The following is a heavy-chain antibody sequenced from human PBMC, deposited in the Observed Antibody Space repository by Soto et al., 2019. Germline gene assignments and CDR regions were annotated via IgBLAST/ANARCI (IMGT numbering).Heavy chain of an antibody. J-gene: IGHJ1*01. CDR1: GDSVSSNSAT. V-gene: IGHV6-1*01. CDR2: TYYRSKWDN. D-gene: IGHD3-3*02. CDR3: ARDLSGFFQH. Sequence: SQTLSLTCAISGDSVSSNSATWNWIRQSPSRGLEWLGRTYYRSKWDNEYAVSVKSRMTINPDTSKNQFSLHLNSVTPDDTAVYYCARDLSGFFQHWGLGTLVTVSS.